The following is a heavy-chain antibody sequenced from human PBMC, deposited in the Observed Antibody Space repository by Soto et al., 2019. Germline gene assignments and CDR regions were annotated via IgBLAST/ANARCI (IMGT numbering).Heavy chain of an antibody. Sequence: LDTLSLTSAFFGSSLDSYYLSWVRQPTGKGLEWMGYVFHSVSTNYNPSLKSRVTISVDTSKNQFSLKLSSVTAADTAVYYCARGFTYYYGSGSYQYYFDYWGQGTLVTVSS. CDR2: VFHSVST. CDR1: GSSLDSYY. D-gene: IGHD3-10*01. V-gene: IGHV4-59*12. CDR3: ARGFTYYYGSGSYQYYFDY. J-gene: IGHJ4*02.